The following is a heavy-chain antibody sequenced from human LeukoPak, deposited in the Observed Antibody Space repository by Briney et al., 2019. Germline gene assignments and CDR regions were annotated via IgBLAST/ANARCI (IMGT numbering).Heavy chain of an antibody. CDR1: GGSTTGYY. D-gene: IGHD3-22*01. V-gene: IGHV4-59*01. CDR2: IYYTGRT. Sequence: SETLSLTCSVSGGSTTGYYWSWIRQPPGKGLEWIAYIYYTGRTKYNPSLQNRVTISVDTSEHQVSLRLTLTSADTAVYYCTRIVDHGYSDLWGQGTLVTVSS. CDR3: TRIVDHGYSDL. J-gene: IGHJ5*02.